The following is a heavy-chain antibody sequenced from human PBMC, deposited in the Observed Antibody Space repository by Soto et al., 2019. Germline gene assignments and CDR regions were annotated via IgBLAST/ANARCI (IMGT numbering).Heavy chain of an antibody. J-gene: IGHJ4*02. V-gene: IGHV4-59*12. D-gene: IGHD3-10*01. CDR2: IYYSGST. CDR1: GGSISSYY. Sequence: PSETLSLTCTVSGGSISSYYWSWIRQPPGKGLEWIGYIYYSGSTNYNPSLKSRVTISVDTSKNQFSLKLSSVTAADTAVYYCARDSSYYGSGSPIDYWGQGTLVTAPQ. CDR3: ARDSSYYGSGSPIDY.